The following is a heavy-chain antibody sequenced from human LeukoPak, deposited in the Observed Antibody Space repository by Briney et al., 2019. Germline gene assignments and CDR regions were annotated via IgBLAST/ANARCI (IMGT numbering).Heavy chain of an antibody. CDR1: GFTFSNYA. Sequence: GGSLRLSCAASGFTFSNYAMHWVRQAPGKGLEWVAVVSSDGNSKYYADSMKGRFTISGDNSKNTLYLQINSLRADDTAVFYCAKDGGRAAAGTVDSWGQGALVTVSS. J-gene: IGHJ4*02. CDR3: AKDGGRAAAGTVDS. CDR2: VSSDGNSK. V-gene: IGHV3-30*18. D-gene: IGHD6-13*01.